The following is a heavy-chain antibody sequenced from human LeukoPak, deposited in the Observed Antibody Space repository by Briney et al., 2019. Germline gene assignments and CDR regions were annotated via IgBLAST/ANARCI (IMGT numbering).Heavy chain of an antibody. CDR3: AKDADRVIAAAGTLDY. Sequence: GGSLRLSCAASGFNLDDYGMHWVRQAPGKGLEWVAFIRYDGSNKYYADSVKGRFTISRDNSKNTLYLQMNSLRAEDTAVYYCAKDADRVIAAAGTLDYWGQGTLVTVSS. V-gene: IGHV3-30*02. J-gene: IGHJ4*02. CDR1: GFNLDDYG. D-gene: IGHD6-13*01. CDR2: IRYDGSNK.